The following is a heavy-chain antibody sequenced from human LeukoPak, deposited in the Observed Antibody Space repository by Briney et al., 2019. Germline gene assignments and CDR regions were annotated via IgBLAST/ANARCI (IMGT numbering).Heavy chain of an antibody. Sequence: GGSLRPSCAASGFTFSDYYMSWIRQAPGKGLEWVSYISSSGSTIYYADSVKGRFTISRDNAKNSLYLQMNSLRAEDTAVYYCARKMATIRTFDIWGQGTMVTVSS. CDR2: ISSSGSTI. CDR1: GFTFSDYY. CDR3: ARKMATIRTFDI. J-gene: IGHJ3*02. D-gene: IGHD5-24*01. V-gene: IGHV3-11*01.